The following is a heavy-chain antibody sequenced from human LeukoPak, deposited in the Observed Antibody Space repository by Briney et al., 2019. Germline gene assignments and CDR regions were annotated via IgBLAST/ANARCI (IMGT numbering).Heavy chain of an antibody. D-gene: IGHD3-3*01. CDR2: IKSKTDGGTT. CDR1: GFTFSNAW. J-gene: IGHJ4*02. CDR3: TTVDDFWSGYYDY. V-gene: IGHV3-15*01. Sequence: GWSLRLSCAASGFTFSNAWMSWVRQAPGKGLEWVGRIKSKTDGGTTDYAAPVKGRFTISGDDSKNTLYLQMNSLKTEDTAVYYCTTVDDFWSGYYDYWGQGTLVTVSS.